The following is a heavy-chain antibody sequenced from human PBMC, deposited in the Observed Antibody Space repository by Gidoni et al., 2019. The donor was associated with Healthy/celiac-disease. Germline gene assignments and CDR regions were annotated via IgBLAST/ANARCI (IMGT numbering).Heavy chain of an antibody. Sequence: QVQLQESGPGLVKPSQPLSLTCTVSGGSISSGGYYWSWIRQHPGKGLEWIGYIYYSGSTYYNPSLKSRVTISVDTSKNQFSLKLSSVTAADTAVYYCAGSGDYGGDAFDIWGQGTMVTVSS. J-gene: IGHJ3*02. CDR2: IYYSGST. CDR3: AGSGDYGGDAFDI. D-gene: IGHD4-17*01. CDR1: GGSISSGGYY. V-gene: IGHV4-31*03.